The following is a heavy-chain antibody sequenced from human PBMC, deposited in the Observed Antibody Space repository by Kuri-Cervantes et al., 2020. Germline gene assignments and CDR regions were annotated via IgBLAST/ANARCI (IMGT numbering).Heavy chain of an antibody. CDR3: AAAIAATLFDY. Sequence: ASVKVSCKASGYTFTSYDINWVRQATGQGLEWMGWMNPNSGNTGYAQKFQGRVTMTEDTSTDTAYMDLSSLRSEDTAKYYCAAAIAATLFDYWGQGTLVTVSS. CDR2: MNPNSGNT. J-gene: IGHJ4*02. D-gene: IGHD6-13*01. CDR1: GYTFTSYD. V-gene: IGHV1-8*01.